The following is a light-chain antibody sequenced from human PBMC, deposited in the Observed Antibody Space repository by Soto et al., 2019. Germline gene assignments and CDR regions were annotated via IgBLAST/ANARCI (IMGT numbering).Light chain of an antibody. V-gene: IGKV3-11*01. CDR3: QQRSNWPPLT. CDR2: DAS. Sequence: IVLTQSPAALSLSPGERAILSCRASRTIDNFLNWFQQKPGQSPRLLIHDASNRADGIPPRFSGSGSGTDFTLTISSLEPEDFAVYYCQQRSNWPPLTFGGGTKVEI. J-gene: IGKJ4*01. CDR1: RTIDNF.